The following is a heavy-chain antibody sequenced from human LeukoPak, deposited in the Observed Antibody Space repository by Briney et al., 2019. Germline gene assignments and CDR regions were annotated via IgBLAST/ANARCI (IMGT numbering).Heavy chain of an antibody. CDR1: GVTFSSYT. Sequence: GGSLRLSCAASGVTFSSYTMSWVRQAPGQGLEWVSSITDSGGITYYADSVKGRFTISRDNSKNMLYFQMNSLRAEDTAVYYCTKGNIGYYFDYWGQGTLVTVSS. CDR2: ITDSGGIT. V-gene: IGHV3-23*01. CDR3: TKGNIGYYFDY. J-gene: IGHJ4*02. D-gene: IGHD2/OR15-2a*01.